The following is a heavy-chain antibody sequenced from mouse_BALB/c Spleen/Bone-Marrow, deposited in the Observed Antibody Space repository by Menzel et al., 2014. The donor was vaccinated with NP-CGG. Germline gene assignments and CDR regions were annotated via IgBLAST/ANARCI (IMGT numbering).Heavy chain of an antibody. CDR1: GYTFTSYW. J-gene: IGHJ4*01. Sequence: VQLQQSGAELAKPGASVKMSCKASGYTFTSYWMHWVKQRPGQGLDGMGKFIPSTGYTEYNQKFKDKATLTADKSSSTAYMQLSSLTSEDPAVYYCARQITTVDYAMDYWGQGTSVTVSS. CDR3: ARQITTVDYAMDY. CDR2: FIPSTGYT. V-gene: IGHV1-7*01. D-gene: IGHD1-1*01.